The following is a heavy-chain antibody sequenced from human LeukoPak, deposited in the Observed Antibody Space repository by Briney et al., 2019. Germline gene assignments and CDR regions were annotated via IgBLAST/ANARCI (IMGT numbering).Heavy chain of an antibody. CDR2: ISYDGSNK. V-gene: IGHV3-30*03. Sequence: PGGSLRLSCAASGFTFSCYGIHWVRQAPGKGLVWVAVISYDGSNKYYADSVKGRFTISRDNSKNTLYLQMNSLRAEDTAVYYCATVRLDYWGQGTLVTVSS. D-gene: IGHD1-1*01. J-gene: IGHJ4*02. CDR1: GFTFSCYG. CDR3: ATVRLDY.